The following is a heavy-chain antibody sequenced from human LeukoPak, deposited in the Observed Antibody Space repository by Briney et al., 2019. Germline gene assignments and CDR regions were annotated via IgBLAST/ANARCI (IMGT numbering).Heavy chain of an antibody. CDR3: ARLKWIDAFDI. Sequence: SETLSLTCTVSGGSISSYYWSWIRQPPGEGLEWIGYIYTSGSTNYNPSLKSRVTISVDTSKNQFSLKLSSVTAADTAVYYCARLKWIDAFDIWGQGTMVTVSS. V-gene: IGHV4-4*08. CDR1: GGSISSYY. J-gene: IGHJ3*02. CDR2: IYTSGST. D-gene: IGHD5-12*01.